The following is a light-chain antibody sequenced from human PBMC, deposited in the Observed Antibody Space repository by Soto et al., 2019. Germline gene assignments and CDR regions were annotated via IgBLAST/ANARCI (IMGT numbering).Light chain of an antibody. V-gene: IGLV2-14*01. CDR3: SSYTSSSTFYV. CDR1: SSDVGSYNY. Sequence: QSVLTQPASVSGSPGQSITISCTGTSSDVGSYNYVSWYQQHPGKAPKLMIYEVSNRPSGVSNRFSGSKSGNTASLTISGLQAEDEANYYCSSYTSSSTFYVFGTGPKITVL. CDR2: EVS. J-gene: IGLJ1*01.